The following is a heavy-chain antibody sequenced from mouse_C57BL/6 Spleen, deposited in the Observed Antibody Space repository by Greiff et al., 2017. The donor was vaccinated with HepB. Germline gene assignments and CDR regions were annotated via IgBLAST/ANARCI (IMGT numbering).Heavy chain of an antibody. CDR1: GYAFSSSW. CDR2: IYPGDGDT. J-gene: IGHJ4*01. D-gene: IGHD1-1*01. V-gene: IGHV1-82*01. CDR3: ARFPFYYYGSSYDAMDY. Sequence: VQLVESGPELVKPGASVKISCKASGYAFSSSWMNWVKQRPGKGLEWIGRIYPGDGDTNYNGKFKGKATLTADKSSSTAYMQLSSLTSEDSAVYFCARFPFYYYGSSYDAMDYWGQGTSVTVSS.